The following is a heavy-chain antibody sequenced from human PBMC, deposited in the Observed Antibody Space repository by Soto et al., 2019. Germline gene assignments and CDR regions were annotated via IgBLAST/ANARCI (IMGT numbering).Heavy chain of an antibody. CDR3: AKYYGDYGRYYYYYGMDV. J-gene: IGHJ6*02. Sequence: PGGSLRLSCAASGFTFSSYGMHWVRQAPGKGLEWVAVIWYDGSNKYYADSVKGRFTISRDNSKNTLYLQMNSLRAEDTAVYYCAKYYGDYGRYYYYYGMDVWGQGTTVTVSS. V-gene: IGHV3-33*06. CDR1: GFTFSSYG. CDR2: IWYDGSNK. D-gene: IGHD4-17*01.